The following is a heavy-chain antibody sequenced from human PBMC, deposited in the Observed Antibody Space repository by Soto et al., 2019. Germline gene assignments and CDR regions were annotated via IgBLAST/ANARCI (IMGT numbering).Heavy chain of an antibody. CDR2: IYYSRST. D-gene: IGHD3-10*02. J-gene: IGHJ3*02. V-gene: IGHV4-30-4*01. Sequence: SETLSLTCTVSGGSISSGDYYWSWIRQPPGKGLEWIGYIYYSRSTYYNPSLKSRVTISVDTPKNQFSLKLSSVTAADTAVYYCARDEYYYVAAFDIWGQGTMVTVSS. CDR1: GGSISSGDYY. CDR3: ARDEYYYVAAFDI.